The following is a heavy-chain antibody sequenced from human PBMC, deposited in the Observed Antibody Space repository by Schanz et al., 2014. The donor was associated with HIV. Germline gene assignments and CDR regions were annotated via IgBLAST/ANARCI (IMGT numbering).Heavy chain of an antibody. CDR1: GFTFDNYG. J-gene: IGHJ4*02. CDR3: VKGERIGYRIEVTGPTFDY. V-gene: IGHV3-30*18. Sequence: QVQLVESGGGVVQPGRSLRLSCAASGFTFDNYGMHWVRQAPGKGLEWVAVISYDGRNKYYADSVKGRFTISRDNAKNTLYVQIRSLRNEDTAVYYCVKGERIGYRIEVTGPTFDYWGQGTLVTVSP. D-gene: IGHD3-22*01. CDR2: ISYDGRNK.